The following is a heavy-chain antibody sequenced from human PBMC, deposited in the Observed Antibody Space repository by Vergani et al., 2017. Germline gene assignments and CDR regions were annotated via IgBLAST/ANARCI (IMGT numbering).Heavy chain of an antibody. J-gene: IGHJ6*03. D-gene: IGHD4-11*01. CDR1: GGSFTSYH. Sequence: VQLQQWGGGLLKPSETLSLTCVVNGGSFTSYHWTWIRQSPGEGREWVGDIDHTGRPDYNPSLKSRLTISVDKSRNQFSLTLNSVTATDTAIYFCVRVNTETNGHLYYFYYMDVWGQGTAVTVS. CDR3: VRVNTETNGHLYYFYYMDV. CDR2: IDHTGRP. V-gene: IGHV4-34*01.